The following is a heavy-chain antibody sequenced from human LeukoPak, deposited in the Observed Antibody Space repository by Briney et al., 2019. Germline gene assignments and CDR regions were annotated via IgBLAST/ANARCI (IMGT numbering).Heavy chain of an antibody. J-gene: IGHJ5*02. CDR3: VREGGSGWYSGWFDP. CDR1: GFTVSSNY. Sequence: GGSLRLSCAASGFTVSSNYMSWVRQAPGKGLEWVANIKKDGSEKKYVDSVKGRFTISRDNAENSLYLQMNSLRDEDTAIYYCVREGGSGWYSGWFDPWGQGTLVIVSS. CDR2: IKKDGSEK. V-gene: IGHV3-7*01. D-gene: IGHD6-19*01.